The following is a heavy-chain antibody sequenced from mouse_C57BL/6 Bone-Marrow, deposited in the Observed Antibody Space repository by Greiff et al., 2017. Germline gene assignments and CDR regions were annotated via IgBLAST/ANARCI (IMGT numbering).Heavy chain of an antibody. CDR3: TTSGSGY. CDR2: IDPENGDT. V-gene: IGHV14-4*01. D-gene: IGHD1-1*01. Sequence: EVQLQQSGAELVRPGASVKLSCTASGFNIKDDYMHWVKQRPEQGLEWIGWIDPENGDTEYASKFQGKATITADTYSNTAYLQLSSLTSEDTAVYYCTTSGSGYWGQGTTLTVSS. CDR1: GFNIKDDY. J-gene: IGHJ2*01.